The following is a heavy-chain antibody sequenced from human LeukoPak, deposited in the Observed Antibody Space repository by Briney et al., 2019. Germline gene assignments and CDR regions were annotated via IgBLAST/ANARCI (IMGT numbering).Heavy chain of an antibody. CDR3: ASRQQLDDAFDI. D-gene: IGHD6-13*01. CDR2: ISSSGSTI. V-gene: IGHV3-11*01. Sequence: GGSLRLSCAASGFTFSDYYMSWIRQAPGKGLGWVSYISSSGSTIYYADSVKGRFTISRDNAKNSLYLQMNSLRAEDTAVYYCASRQQLDDAFDIWGQGTMVTVSS. J-gene: IGHJ3*02. CDR1: GFTFSDYY.